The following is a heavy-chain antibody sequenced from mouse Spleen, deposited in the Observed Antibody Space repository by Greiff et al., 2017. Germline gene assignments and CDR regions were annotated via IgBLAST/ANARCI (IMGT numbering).Heavy chain of an antibody. Sequence: DVMLVESGGGLVKPGGSLKLSCAASGFTFSSYAMSWVRQSPEKRLEWVAEISSGGSYTYYPDTVTGRFTISRDNAKNTLYLEMSSLRSEDTAMYYCARRYGNVFDYWGQGTTLTVSS. V-gene: IGHV5-9-4*01. D-gene: IGHD2-10*02. CDR1: GFTFSSYA. J-gene: IGHJ2*01. CDR3: ARRYGNVFDY. CDR2: ISSGGSYT.